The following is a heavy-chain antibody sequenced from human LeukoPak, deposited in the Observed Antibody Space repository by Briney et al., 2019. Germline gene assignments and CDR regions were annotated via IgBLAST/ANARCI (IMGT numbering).Heavy chain of an antibody. CDR1: GYSFSSYW. V-gene: IGHV5-51*01. D-gene: IGHD5-24*01. Sequence: GESLKISCKGLGYSFSSYWNAWVRQRPGKGLEWTGIIYPGGSETRYDPSSQGQVTISADSSTSTAYLQWSSLRASDTAMYCCTRASRDGYNQNFDHWGQGTLVTVSS. CDR2: IYPGGSET. CDR3: TRASRDGYNQNFDH. J-gene: IGHJ4*02.